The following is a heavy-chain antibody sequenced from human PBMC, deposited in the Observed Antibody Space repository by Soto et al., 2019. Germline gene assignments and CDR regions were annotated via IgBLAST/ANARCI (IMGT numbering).Heavy chain of an antibody. CDR2: MNPNSGNT. D-gene: IGHD1-20*01. J-gene: IGHJ5*02. Sequence: QVQLVQSGAEVKKPGASVKVSCKASGYSFSDYDINWVRQATGQGPEWMGWMNPNSGNTGYAQKFQGRVTMTRKTSINTAYMELSSLGSEDTAVYYCARDNRYKWNDEGWFDTWGQGTLVTVSS. CDR3: ARDNRYKWNDEGWFDT. V-gene: IGHV1-8*01. CDR1: GYSFSDYD.